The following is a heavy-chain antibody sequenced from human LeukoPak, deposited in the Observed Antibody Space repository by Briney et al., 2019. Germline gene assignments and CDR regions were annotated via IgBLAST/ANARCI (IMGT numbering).Heavy chain of an antibody. V-gene: IGHV1-69*13. CDR3: ARDPLGHCSSSNCYTRMEFDY. CDR2: IIPIFHTS. J-gene: IGHJ4*02. D-gene: IGHD2-2*02. Sequence: SVKVSCKASGGIFSTYGFHWVRQAPGQGLEWLGGIIPIFHTSHYARKFQDRVMISADESTSTVYMELSSLRSEDTAVYYCARDPLGHCSSSNCYTRMEFDYWGQGTLVTVSS. CDR1: GGIFSTYG.